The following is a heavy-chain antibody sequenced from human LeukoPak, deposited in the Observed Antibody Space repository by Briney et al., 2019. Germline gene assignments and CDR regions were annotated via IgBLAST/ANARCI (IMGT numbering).Heavy chain of an antibody. CDR3: ASGTTVTTLLY. Sequence: PSETLSLTCTVSGDSISSGGYSWSWIRQPPGKGLELIAYIYQSGRTYYNPSLRSRVTISVDRSKNQFSLKLNSVTAADTAVYYCASGTTVTTLLYWGQGTLVTVSS. CDR1: GDSISSGGYS. V-gene: IGHV4-30-2*01. J-gene: IGHJ4*02. CDR2: IYQSGRT. D-gene: IGHD4-11*01.